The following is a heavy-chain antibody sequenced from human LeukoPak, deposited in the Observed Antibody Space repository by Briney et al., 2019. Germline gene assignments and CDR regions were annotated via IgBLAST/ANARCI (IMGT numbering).Heavy chain of an antibody. J-gene: IGHJ3*02. D-gene: IGHD6-13*01. Sequence: SQTLSLTCAISGDSVSSNSAAWNWIRQSPSRGLEWLGRTYYRSKWYNDYAVSVKSRITINPDTSKNQFSLQLNSVTPEDTAVYYCAREVRLTEQHSRRRAFDIWGQGTMVTVSS. CDR2: TYYRSKWYN. V-gene: IGHV6-1*01. CDR1: GDSVSSNSAA. CDR3: AREVRLTEQHSRRRAFDI.